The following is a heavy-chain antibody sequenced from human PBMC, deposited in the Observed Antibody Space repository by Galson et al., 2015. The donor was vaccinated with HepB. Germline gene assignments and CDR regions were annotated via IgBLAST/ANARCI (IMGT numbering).Heavy chain of an antibody. D-gene: IGHD1-26*01. CDR3: ARAIQGGATSQGFDY. CDR1: GFTFSSYD. V-gene: IGHV3-13*01. J-gene: IGHJ4*02. Sequence: SLRLSCAASGFTFSSYDMHWVRQPTGKGLEWVSAIGTAGDTYYPGSVKGRFTISRENAKNSLYLQMNSLRAGDTAVYYCARAIQGGATSQGFDYWGQGTLVTVSS. CDR2: IGTAGDT.